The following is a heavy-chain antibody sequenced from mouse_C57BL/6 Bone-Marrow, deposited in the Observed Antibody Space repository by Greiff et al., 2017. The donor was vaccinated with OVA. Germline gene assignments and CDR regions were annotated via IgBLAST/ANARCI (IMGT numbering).Heavy chain of an antibody. Sequence: VQLQQPGAELVRPGTSVKLSCKASGYTFTSYWMHWVKQRPGQGLEWIGVIDPSDSYTNYNQKFKGKATLTVDTSSSTAYMQLSSLTSEDSAVYYCARKENGNWYFDVWGTGTTVTVSS. J-gene: IGHJ1*03. V-gene: IGHV1-59*01. D-gene: IGHD2-1*01. CDR2: IDPSDSYT. CDR3: ARKENGNWYFDV. CDR1: GYTFTSYW.